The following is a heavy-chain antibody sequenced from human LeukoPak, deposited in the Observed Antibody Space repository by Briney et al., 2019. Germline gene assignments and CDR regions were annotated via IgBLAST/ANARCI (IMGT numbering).Heavy chain of an antibody. CDR2: ISAIDGST. D-gene: IGHD3-16*02. CDR3: AVAGELSADDTFDL. V-gene: IGHV3-23*01. J-gene: IGHJ3*01. Sequence: GGSLRLSCAASGFTFSSYAMSWVRQAPGKGLEWVSGISAIDGSTYYADSVKGRFTISRDNSKNTLYLQMNSLRAEDTAVYYCAVAGELSADDTFDLWGQGTMVTVPS. CDR1: GFTFSSYA.